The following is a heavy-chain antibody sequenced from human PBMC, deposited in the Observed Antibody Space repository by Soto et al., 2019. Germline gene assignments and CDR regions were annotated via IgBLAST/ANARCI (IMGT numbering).Heavy chain of an antibody. Sequence: GGSLRLSCAASGFTFSSSSINWVRQAPGKGLEWVSSISSSSSYIYYADSVKGRFTISRDNAKNSLYLQMNSLRAEDTAVYYCARDRRDYGMDVWGQGTTVTVSS. CDR3: ARDRRDYGMDV. J-gene: IGHJ6*02. V-gene: IGHV3-21*01. CDR2: ISSSSSYI. CDR1: GFTFSSSS.